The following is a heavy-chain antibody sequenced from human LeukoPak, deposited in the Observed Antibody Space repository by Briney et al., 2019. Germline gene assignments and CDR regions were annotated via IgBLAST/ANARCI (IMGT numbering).Heavy chain of an antibody. J-gene: IGHJ4*02. CDR1: GFTFSSYG. Sequence: GGSLRLSCAASGFTFSSYGMHWVRQAPGKGLEWVAVIWYHGTNKYYTDSVKGRFTISRDNSNNTLYLQMDSLRAEDTAMYYCARDGDSRGWSPYYFDYCGQGTLVTVSS. CDR3: ARDGDSRGWSPYYFDY. D-gene: IGHD6-19*01. CDR2: IWYHGTNK. V-gene: IGHV3-33*08.